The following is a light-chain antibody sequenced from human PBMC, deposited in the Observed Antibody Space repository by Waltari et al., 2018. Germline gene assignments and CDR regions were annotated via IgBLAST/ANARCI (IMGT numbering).Light chain of an antibody. CDR3: YSTDFSGHDRV. Sequence: SYELTQPPPVSVYPGQTARNTCSGDALSKKYAYWYQQKSGQAPVLVIYEDIKRPTGIPERFSGSSSGTTATLTISGAHVDDEADYYCYSTDFSGHDRVFGGGTKLTIL. CDR1: ALSKKY. CDR2: EDI. V-gene: IGLV3-10*01. J-gene: IGLJ3*02.